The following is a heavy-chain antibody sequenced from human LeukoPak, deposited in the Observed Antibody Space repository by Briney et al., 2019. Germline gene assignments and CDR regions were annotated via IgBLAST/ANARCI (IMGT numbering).Heavy chain of an antibody. Sequence: GASGKVSCKASGYIFTSYGISWGRQAPGQGLEWMGWISAYNGNTNYAQKLQGRVTITTDTSTSTAYQELRSLRSDDTAVYYCARGPGDGVPNFDHWGQGTLVTVSS. CDR2: ISAYNGNT. J-gene: IGHJ4*02. D-gene: IGHD4-17*01. CDR3: ARGPGDGVPNFDH. V-gene: IGHV1-18*04. CDR1: GYIFTSYG.